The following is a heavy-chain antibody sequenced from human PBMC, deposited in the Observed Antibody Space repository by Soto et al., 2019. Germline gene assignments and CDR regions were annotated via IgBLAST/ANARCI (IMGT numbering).Heavy chain of an antibody. Sequence: ASVKVSCKASGYTFTSYDINWVRQATGQGLEWMGWMNPNSGNTGYAQKFQGRVTMTRNTSISTAYMELSSLRSEDTAVYYCARLSYYYGSGSPSFFDIWGQGTMVTVS. V-gene: IGHV1-8*01. J-gene: IGHJ3*02. D-gene: IGHD3-10*01. CDR2: MNPNSGNT. CDR1: GYTFTSYD. CDR3: ARLSYYYGSGSPSFFDI.